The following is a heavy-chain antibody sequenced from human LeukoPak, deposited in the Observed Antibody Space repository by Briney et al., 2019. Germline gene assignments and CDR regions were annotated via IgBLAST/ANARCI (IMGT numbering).Heavy chain of an antibody. CDR2: INPNSGGT. Sequence: ASVKVSCKASGYTFTGYYMHWVRQAPGQGLEWMGWINPNSGGTNYAQKFQGRVTMTRDTSISTAYMELSRLRSDDTAVYYCARSYSSGYVLFDYWGQGTLVTVSS. D-gene: IGHD3-22*01. V-gene: IGHV1-2*02. CDR3: ARSYSSGYVLFDY. CDR1: GYTFTGYY. J-gene: IGHJ4*02.